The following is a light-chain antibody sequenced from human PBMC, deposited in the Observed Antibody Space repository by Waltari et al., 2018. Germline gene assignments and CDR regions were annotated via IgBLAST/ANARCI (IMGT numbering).Light chain of an antibody. CDR1: KLESKF. CDR3: QAWDSNTYV. Sequence: SYELTQPPSVSVSPGQTASITCSGEKLESKFASWYQQKPGQSPVLVIYQNNKRPSGIPERFSGSSSGNTATLTISGTKAMDEADYYCQAWDSNTYVFGTGTKVTVL. CDR2: QNN. V-gene: IGLV3-1*01. J-gene: IGLJ1*01.